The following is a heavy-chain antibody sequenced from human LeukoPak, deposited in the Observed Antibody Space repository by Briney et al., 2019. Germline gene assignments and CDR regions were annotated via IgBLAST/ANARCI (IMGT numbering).Heavy chain of an antibody. D-gene: IGHD3-3*01. J-gene: IGHJ6*03. CDR3: ARRVPGVTIFGVVHYMDV. CDR1: GYTFTSYD. CDR2: MNPNSGNT. V-gene: IGHV1-8*03. Sequence: ASVKVSCKASGYTFTSYDINWVRQATGQGLEWMGWMNPNSGNTGYAQKFQGRVTITRNTSISTAYMELSSLRSEDTAVYYCARRVPGVTIFGVVHYMDVWGKGITVTVSS.